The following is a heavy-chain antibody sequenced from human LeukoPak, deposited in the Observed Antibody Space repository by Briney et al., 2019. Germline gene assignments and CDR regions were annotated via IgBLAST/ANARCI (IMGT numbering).Heavy chain of an antibody. CDR2: ISGSGGST. CDR3: ARDSRWLLDY. Sequence: PGGSLRLSCTASGFTFSSYAMSWVRQAPGQGLEWVSAISGSGGSTYYADSVKGRFTISRNNTKNALYLQMNNLRADDTAVYFCARDSRWLLDYWGQGTLITVSS. V-gene: IGHV3-23*01. J-gene: IGHJ4*02. D-gene: IGHD6-19*01. CDR1: GFTFSSYA.